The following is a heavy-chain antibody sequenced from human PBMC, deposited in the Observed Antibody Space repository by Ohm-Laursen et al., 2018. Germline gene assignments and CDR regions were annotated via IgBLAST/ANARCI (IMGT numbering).Heavy chain of an antibody. CDR2: INPNSGGT. V-gene: IGHV1-2*02. CDR3: ARDDGSGILRGAFDI. CDR1: GYIFTNYY. D-gene: IGHD3-10*01. J-gene: IGHJ3*02. Sequence: SVYVSCKASGYIFTNYYMHWVRQAPGQGLEWMGGINPNSGGTNYAQKFQGRVTMTRDTSISTAYMELSRLRSDDTAVYYCARDDGSGILRGAFDIWGQGTMVTVSS.